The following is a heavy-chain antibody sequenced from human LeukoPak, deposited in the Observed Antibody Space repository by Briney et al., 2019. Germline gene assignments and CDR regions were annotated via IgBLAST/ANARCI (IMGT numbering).Heavy chain of an antibody. Sequence: GASVKVSCKASGGTFSSYAISWVRQAPGQGLGWMGGIIPIFGTANYAQKFQGRVTITTDESTSTAYTELSSLRSEDTAVYYCARGAGRFGFGDAFDIWGQGTMVTVSS. V-gene: IGHV1-69*05. D-gene: IGHD3-10*01. J-gene: IGHJ3*02. CDR3: ARGAGRFGFGDAFDI. CDR1: GGTFSSYA. CDR2: IIPIFGTA.